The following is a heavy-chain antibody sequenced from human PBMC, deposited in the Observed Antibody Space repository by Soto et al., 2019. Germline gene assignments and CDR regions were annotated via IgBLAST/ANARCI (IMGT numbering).Heavy chain of an antibody. Sequence: EVQLLESGGGLVQPGGSLRLSCAASGFTFSSYAMSWVRQAPGKGLEWVSAISGSGGRTYYADSVKGRFTISRENAKNTLYLQRNSLRAEDTAVYYCAKDREGYCSGGSCYSDAFDIWGQGTMVTVSS. CDR1: GFTFSSYA. CDR3: AKDREGYCSGGSCYSDAFDI. D-gene: IGHD2-15*01. J-gene: IGHJ3*02. CDR2: ISGSGGRT. V-gene: IGHV3-23*01.